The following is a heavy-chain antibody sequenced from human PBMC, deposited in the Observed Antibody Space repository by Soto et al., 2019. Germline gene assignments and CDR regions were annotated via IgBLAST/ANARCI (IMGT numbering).Heavy chain of an antibody. Sequence: SVKVSCKASGGTFSSYAISWVRQAPGQGLEWMGGIIPIFGTANYAQKFQGRVTITADESTSTAYMELSSLRSEDTAVYYCARGVAAVPYYYYGMAVWGQGTTVPVSS. CDR2: IIPIFGTA. V-gene: IGHV1-69*13. CDR1: GGTFSSYA. D-gene: IGHD6-13*01. CDR3: ARGVAAVPYYYYGMAV. J-gene: IGHJ6*02.